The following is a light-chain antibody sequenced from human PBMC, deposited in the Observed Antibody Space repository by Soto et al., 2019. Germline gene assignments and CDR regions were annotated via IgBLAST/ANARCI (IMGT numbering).Light chain of an antibody. CDR3: QQYNTYSVT. J-gene: IGKJ2*01. CDR2: KAS. Sequence: DIQMTQSPSILSASVGDRVTITCRASQSISSYLAWYQQKPGKAPKLLIYKASSLESGVPSRFSGSGSETEFTLTISSLQPDDFATYYCQQYNTYSVTFGQGTKLEIK. V-gene: IGKV1-5*03. CDR1: QSISSY.